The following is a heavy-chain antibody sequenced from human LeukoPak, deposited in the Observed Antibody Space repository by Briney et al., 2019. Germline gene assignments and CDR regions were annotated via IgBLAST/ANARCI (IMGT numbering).Heavy chain of an antibody. D-gene: IGHD2-8*01. CDR3: ATRLGYCTNGVCYYYFDY. CDR1: GGSISSYY. CDR2: IYYSGST. J-gene: IGHJ4*02. Sequence: SETLSLTCTVSGGSISSYYWSWIRQPPGKGLEWIGYIYYSGSTNYNPSLKSRGTISVDTSKNQFSLKLSSVTAAGTAVYYCATRLGYCTNGVCYYYFDYWGQGTLVTVSS. V-gene: IGHV4-59*01.